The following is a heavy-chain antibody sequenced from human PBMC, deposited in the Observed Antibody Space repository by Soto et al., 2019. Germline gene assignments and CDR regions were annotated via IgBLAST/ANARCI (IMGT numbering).Heavy chain of an antibody. CDR3: AKDRPQWLVLPYYFDY. D-gene: IGHD6-19*01. CDR1: GFTFSSYA. J-gene: IGHJ4*02. V-gene: IGHV3-23*01. CDR2: ISGSGGST. Sequence: GSLRLSCAASGFTFSSYAMSWVRQAPGKGLEWVSAISGSGGSTYYADSVKGRFTISRDNSKNTLYLQMNSLRAEDTAVYYCAKDRPQWLVLPYYFDYWGQGTLVTVSS.